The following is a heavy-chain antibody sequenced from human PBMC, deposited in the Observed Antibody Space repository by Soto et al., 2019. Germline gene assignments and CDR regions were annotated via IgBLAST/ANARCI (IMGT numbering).Heavy chain of an antibody. V-gene: IGHV1-18*01. CDR1: GYTFSNFG. CDR2: IGPYNGNT. J-gene: IGHJ2*01. D-gene: IGHD2-15*01. CDR3: ARCYCSVGSCYTCWHFDL. Sequence: QVQLVQSAAEVKKPGASVKVSCKASGYTFSNFGLSWVRQAPGQGLEWMGWIGPYNGNTDHAQKFQDRVTMTTDTSTNTAYTELRGLPSDDTAVYYCARCYCSVGSCYTCWHFDLWGRGTLVTVSS.